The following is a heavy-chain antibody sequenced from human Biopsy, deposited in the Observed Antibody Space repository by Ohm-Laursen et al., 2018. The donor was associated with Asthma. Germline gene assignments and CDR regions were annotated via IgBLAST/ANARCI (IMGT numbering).Heavy chain of an antibody. V-gene: IGHV5-51*01. J-gene: IGHJ4*02. Sequence: ESLKISCKASGYIFTSYWIGWVRQMPGKGLEWMGIIFPGGSDTIYSPSFQGQVTISADKSISTAYLQWSSLKASDTAIYYCARLAYGSGSFFDFWGQGTLVTVAS. CDR1: GYIFTSYW. CDR3: ARLAYGSGSFFDF. CDR2: IFPGGSDT. D-gene: IGHD3-10*01.